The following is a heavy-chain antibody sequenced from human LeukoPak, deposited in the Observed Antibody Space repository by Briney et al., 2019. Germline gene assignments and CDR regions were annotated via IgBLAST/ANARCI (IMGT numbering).Heavy chain of an antibody. Sequence: SETLSLTCTVSGGSISSYYWSWIRQPPGKGLEWIGYIYYSGSTNYNPSLKSRVTISVDTSKNQFSLKLSSVTAADTAVYYCARDRSSWGYYFDYWGQGTLVTVSS. V-gene: IGHV4-59*01. CDR1: GGSISSYY. J-gene: IGHJ4*02. CDR2: IYYSGST. CDR3: ARDRSSWGYYFDY. D-gene: IGHD2-2*01.